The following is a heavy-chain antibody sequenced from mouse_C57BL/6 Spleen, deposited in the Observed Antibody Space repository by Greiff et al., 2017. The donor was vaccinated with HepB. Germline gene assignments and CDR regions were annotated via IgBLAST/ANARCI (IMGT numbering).Heavy chain of an antibody. CDR3: ANYDYDGAY. CDR2: FHPYNDDT. D-gene: IGHD2-4*01. J-gene: IGHJ3*01. V-gene: IGHV1-47*01. CDR1: GYTFTTYP. Sequence: VKVVESGAELVKPGASVKMSCKASGYTFTTYPIEWMKQNHGKSLEWIGNFHPYNDDTKYNEKFKGKATLTVEKSSSTVYLELSRLKADDSAVYYCANYDYDGAYWGQGTLVTVSA.